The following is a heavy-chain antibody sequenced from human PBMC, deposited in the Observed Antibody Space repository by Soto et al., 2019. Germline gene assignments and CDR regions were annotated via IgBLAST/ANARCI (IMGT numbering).Heavy chain of an antibody. J-gene: IGHJ4*02. CDR2: MYNTGST. Sequence: SETLSLTCTVSGGSISGYYWSWIRQPPGKGLEWIGYMYNTGSTVYNPSFKSRVTISVDTSKNQFSLKLNSVTAADTAVYYCARAGGLGAVAVDYWGQGTLVTVSS. CDR3: ARAGGLGAVAVDY. D-gene: IGHD6-19*01. CDR1: GGSISGYY. V-gene: IGHV4-59*01.